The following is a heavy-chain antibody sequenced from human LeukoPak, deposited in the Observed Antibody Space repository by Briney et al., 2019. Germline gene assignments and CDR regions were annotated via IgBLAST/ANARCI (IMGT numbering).Heavy chain of an antibody. CDR2: IKPTIGQT. V-gene: IGHV1-2*02. CDR1: GYTFTDHW. J-gene: IGHJ4*02. CDR3: ARVGGQGTAMPSQDFFDY. Sequence: GASVRVSCKASGYTFTDHWILWVRQAPGQGLEWMGWIKPTIGQTDSAQKFQGRFTVTRDTSISTINMDLSSLRSDDTAIYYCARVGGQGTAMPSQDFFDYWGQGTLVTVSS. D-gene: IGHD2-2*01.